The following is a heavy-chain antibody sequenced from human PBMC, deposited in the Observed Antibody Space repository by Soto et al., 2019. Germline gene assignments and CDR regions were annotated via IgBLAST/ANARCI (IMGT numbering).Heavy chain of an antibody. Sequence: QVQLVQSGAEVKKPGSSVKVSCKASGGTFSSYAISWVRQAPGQGLEWMGGIIPIFGTANYAQKFQGRVKITADEPTRTAYMELRSLSSEETPVYYCACTYPLTARPYSYGMAVWGKGPTVPVSS. V-gene: IGHV1-69*01. CDR3: ACTYPLTARPYSYGMAV. J-gene: IGHJ6*04. CDR2: IIPIFGTA. D-gene: IGHD1-20*01. CDR1: GGTFSSYA.